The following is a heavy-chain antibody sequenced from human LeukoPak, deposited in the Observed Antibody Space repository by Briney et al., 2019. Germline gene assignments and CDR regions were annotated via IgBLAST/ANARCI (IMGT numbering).Heavy chain of an antibody. J-gene: IGHJ3*02. CDR2: ISAYNGDK. V-gene: IGHV1-18*01. CDR1: GYTFNNYG. D-gene: IGHD3-22*01. CDR3: ARASASRTNSNSYYFETTKKDAFDI. Sequence: GASVKVSFKASGYTFNNYGITWVRQAPGQGLEWMGWISAYNGDKNYAQKLQGRVTMTTDTSTKTAYMELRSLSSDDTAVYYCARASASRTNSNSYYFETTKKDAFDIWGQGTMVTVSS.